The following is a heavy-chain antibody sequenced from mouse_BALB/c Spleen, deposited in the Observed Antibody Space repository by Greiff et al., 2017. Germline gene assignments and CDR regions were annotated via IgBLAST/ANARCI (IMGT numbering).Heavy chain of an antibody. Sequence: QVQLQQSGPGLVAPSQSLSITCTVSGFSLTDYGVSWISQPPGKGLEWLGVIWGGGSTDYNSALKSRLSISKDNSKSQVFLKMNSLQTDDTAMYYCARNYEYGKEGFAYWGQGTLVTVSA. J-gene: IGHJ3*01. CDR1: GFSLTDYG. D-gene: IGHD2-10*02. V-gene: IGHV2-6-5*01. CDR2: IWGGGST. CDR3: ARNYEYGKEGFAY.